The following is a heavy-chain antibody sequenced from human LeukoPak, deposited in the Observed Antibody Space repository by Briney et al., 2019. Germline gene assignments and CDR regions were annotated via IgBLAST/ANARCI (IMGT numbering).Heavy chain of an antibody. CDR2: ISSSSSYI. D-gene: IGHD2-2*02. J-gene: IGHJ6*03. CDR1: GFTFSSYS. V-gene: IGHV3-21*04. Sequence: GGSLRLSCAASGFTFSSYSMNWVRQAPGKGLEWVSSISSSSSYIYYADSVKGRFTISRDTRDSSKNTLYLQMNSLRAEDTAVYYCAKPYWTGTSCYNYYYMDVWGKGTTVTVSS. CDR3: AKPYWTGTSCYNYYYMDV.